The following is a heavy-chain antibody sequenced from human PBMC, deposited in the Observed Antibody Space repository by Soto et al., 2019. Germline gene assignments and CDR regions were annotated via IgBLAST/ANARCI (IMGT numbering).Heavy chain of an antibody. D-gene: IGHD3-22*01. Sequence: GGSLRLSCAASGFTFSSYAMHWVRQAPGKGLEWVAVISYDGSNKYYADSVKGRFTISRDNSKNTLYLQMNSLRAEDTAVYYCASSTTYYYDSSGNWNDYWGQGTLVTVSS. CDR2: ISYDGSNK. V-gene: IGHV3-30-3*01. CDR3: ASSTTYYYDSSGNWNDY. CDR1: GFTFSSYA. J-gene: IGHJ4*02.